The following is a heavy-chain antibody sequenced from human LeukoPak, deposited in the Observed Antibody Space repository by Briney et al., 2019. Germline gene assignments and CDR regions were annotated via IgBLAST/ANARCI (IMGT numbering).Heavy chain of an antibody. D-gene: IGHD3-10*01. Sequence: PGGSLRLSCAASGFTFSDYYMNWIRQAPGKGLEWVSYISSACSYTNYADSVKGRFTISRDNAKNSLYLQMNSLRAEDTAVYYCARDLYGSGSYGFDYWGQGTLVTVSS. J-gene: IGHJ4*02. V-gene: IGHV3-11*06. CDR3: ARDLYGSGSYGFDY. CDR1: GFTFSDYY. CDR2: ISSACSYT.